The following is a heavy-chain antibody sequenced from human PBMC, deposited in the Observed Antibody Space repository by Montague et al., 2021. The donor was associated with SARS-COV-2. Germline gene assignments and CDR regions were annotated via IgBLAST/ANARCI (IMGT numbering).Heavy chain of an antibody. CDR2: INHSGST. V-gene: IGHV4-34*01. J-gene: IGHJ4*02. D-gene: IGHD3-16*01. CDR3: ARGARQGYGCRRGSFAS. CDR1: GGSFSGYY. Sequence: SETLSLTCAVYGGSFSGYYWNCIRQPPAKGLEWIGEINHSGSTNYNPSLKSRVTMSLDTSKYQFSLKLSSVIAADTAVYYCARGARQGYGCRRGSFASWGQGTLVTVSP.